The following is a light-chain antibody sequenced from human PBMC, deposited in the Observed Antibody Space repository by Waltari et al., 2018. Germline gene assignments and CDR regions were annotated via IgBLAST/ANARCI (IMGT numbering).Light chain of an antibody. Sequence: DIQMTPAPSSLSASAGDRVTITCQASQDISNFLNWYQQKPGKAPKLLIYDASILQTGVPSRFRGRGSGSDFTLTISSLEPEDFATYYCQQHDRPPLTFGGGTRVEIK. CDR3: QQHDRPPLT. CDR2: DAS. J-gene: IGKJ4*01. V-gene: IGKV1-33*01. CDR1: QDISNF.